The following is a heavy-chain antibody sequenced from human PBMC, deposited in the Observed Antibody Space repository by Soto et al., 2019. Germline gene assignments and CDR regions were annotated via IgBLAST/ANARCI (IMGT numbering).Heavy chain of an antibody. CDR3: ARAPETPSILGVALPYFFDY. Sequence: SETLSLTCTVSGGSISSGTSYWSWIHQRPGKGLEWIGYIFYSGSFYYTPSLRGRVMILADTSKNQFTLRLSSVTAADTAVYYCARAPETPSILGVALPYFFDYWGQGALVTVSS. V-gene: IGHV4-31*03. D-gene: IGHD3-3*01. CDR2: IFYSGSF. CDR1: GGSISSGTSY. J-gene: IGHJ4*02.